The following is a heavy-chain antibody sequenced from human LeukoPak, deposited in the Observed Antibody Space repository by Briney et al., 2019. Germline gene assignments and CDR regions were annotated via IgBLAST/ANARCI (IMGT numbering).Heavy chain of an antibody. CDR1: GFTFSSYA. Sequence: GGSLRLSCAASGFTFSSYAMSWVRQAPGKGLEWVSAISSSGSTIYYADSVKGRFTISRDNAKNSLYLQMHSLRAEDTAVYYCAELGITMIGGVWGKGTTVTISS. V-gene: IGHV3-48*03. J-gene: IGHJ6*04. D-gene: IGHD3-10*02. CDR2: ISSSGSTI. CDR3: AELGITMIGGV.